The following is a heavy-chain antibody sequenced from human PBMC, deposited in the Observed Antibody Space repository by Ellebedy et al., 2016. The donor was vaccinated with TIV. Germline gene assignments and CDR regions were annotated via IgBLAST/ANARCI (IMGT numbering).Heavy chain of an antibody. CDR3: AREDGDYPVDAFDI. V-gene: IGHV3-30*03. CDR2: VSFDGNKK. D-gene: IGHD4-17*01. CDR1: GFTFGGFG. J-gene: IGHJ3*02. Sequence: GESLKISXAGSGFTFGGFGIHWVRQAPGKGLEWVAVVSFDGNKKFYSDSVKGRFTISRDNSKNILHLHMNTLRSEDTAVYYCAREDGDYPVDAFDIWGQGTMVTVSS.